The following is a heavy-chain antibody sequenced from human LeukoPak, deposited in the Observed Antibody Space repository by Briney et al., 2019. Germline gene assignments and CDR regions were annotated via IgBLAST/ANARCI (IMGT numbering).Heavy chain of an antibody. CDR1: GFTFRNYY. CDR3: ARDLSGHWTYDY. J-gene: IGHJ4*01. Sequence: GRSLRLSCAASGFTFRNYYMHWVRQAPGKGLEWVAVISLDGNNEYYADSVKGRFSLSRDNSMNTLYLQLNSLRTEDTDMYYCARDLSGHWTYDYWGQGTLVTVSS. V-gene: IGHV3-30-3*01. D-gene: IGHD1-1*01. CDR2: ISLDGNNE.